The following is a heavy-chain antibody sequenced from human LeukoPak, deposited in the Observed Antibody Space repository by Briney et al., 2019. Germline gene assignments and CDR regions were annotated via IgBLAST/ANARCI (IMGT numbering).Heavy chain of an antibody. CDR2: ISGSGGST. CDR1: GFTFSSYA. Sequence: GGSLRLSCAASGFTFSSYAMSWVRQAPGKGLEWVSAISGSGGSTYCADSVKGRFTISRDNSKNTLCLQMNSLRAEDTAVYYCAKAEGYCSGGSCYPFFDYWGQGTLVTVSS. D-gene: IGHD2-15*01. V-gene: IGHV3-23*01. J-gene: IGHJ4*02. CDR3: AKAEGYCSGGSCYPFFDY.